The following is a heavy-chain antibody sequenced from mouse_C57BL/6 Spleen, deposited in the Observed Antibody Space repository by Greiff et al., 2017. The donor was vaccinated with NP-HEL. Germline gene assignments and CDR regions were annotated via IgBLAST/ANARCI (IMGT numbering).Heavy chain of an antibody. Sequence: VQLQQSGAELARPGASVKLSCKASGYTFTSYGISWVKQRTGQGLEWIGEIYPRSGNTYYNEKFKGKATLTADKSSSTAYMELRSLTSEDSAVYFCARFDGPKYYGSSYGFAYWGQGTLVTVSA. J-gene: IGHJ3*01. V-gene: IGHV1-81*01. CDR1: GYTFTSYG. CDR2: IYPRSGNT. D-gene: IGHD1-1*01. CDR3: ARFDGPKYYGSSYGFAY.